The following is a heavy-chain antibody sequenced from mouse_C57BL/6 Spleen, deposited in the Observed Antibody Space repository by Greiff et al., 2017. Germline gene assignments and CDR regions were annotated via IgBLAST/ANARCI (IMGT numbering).Heavy chain of an antibody. CDR2: INPNYGTT. J-gene: IGHJ4*01. V-gene: IGHV1-39*01. Sequence: EVKLMESGPELVKPGASVKISCKASGYSFTDYNMNWVKQSNGKSLEWIGVINPNYGTTSYNQKFKGKATLTVDQSSSTAYRQRNSLTSEDSAVYYCARRSSGAMDYWGQGTSVTVSS. CDR3: ARRSSGAMDY. CDR1: GYSFTDYN. D-gene: IGHD1-1*01.